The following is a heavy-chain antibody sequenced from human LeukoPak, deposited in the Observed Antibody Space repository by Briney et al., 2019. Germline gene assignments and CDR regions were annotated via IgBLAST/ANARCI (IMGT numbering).Heavy chain of an antibody. D-gene: IGHD1-26*01. CDR1: GFTFGNYN. J-gene: IGHJ4*02. Sequence: GGSLRLSCAASGFTFGNYNFIWVRQAPGKGPEWVSYISSSSSAIHYADSVKGRFTISRDNAKNSLYLQMSSLRVEDTAVYYCASGGPTRGTLDYWGQGTLVTVSS. CDR3: ASGGPTRGTLDY. V-gene: IGHV3-48*01. CDR2: ISSSSSAI.